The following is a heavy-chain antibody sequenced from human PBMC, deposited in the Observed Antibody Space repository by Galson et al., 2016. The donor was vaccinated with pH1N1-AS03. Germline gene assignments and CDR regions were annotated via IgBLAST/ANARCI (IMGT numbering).Heavy chain of an antibody. CDR1: GFSLTTRGVG. Sequence: PALVKPTQTLTLTCTFSGFSLTTRGVGVGWIRQPPGKALEWLALIYWTEGKHYSPSLQSRLAITMDTSKNHVLLTMTNMDPVDTGTYYCERVPRRWSGFDSWGQGTLVTVSS. V-gene: IGHV2-5*04. CDR2: IYWTEGK. CDR3: ERVPRRWSGFDS. D-gene: IGHD3-3*01. J-gene: IGHJ4*02.